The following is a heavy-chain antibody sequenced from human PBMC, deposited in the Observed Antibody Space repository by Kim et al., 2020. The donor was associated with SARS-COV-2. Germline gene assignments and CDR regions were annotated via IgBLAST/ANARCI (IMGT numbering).Heavy chain of an antibody. V-gene: IGHV1-2*06. CDR1: GYTFTGYY. Sequence: ASVKVSCKASGYTFTGYYMHWVRQAPGQGLEWMGRINPNSGGTNYAQKFQGRVTMTRDTSISTAYMELSRLRSDDTAVYYCARVSPGGYYFDYWGQGTLVTVSS. J-gene: IGHJ4*02. CDR2: INPNSGGT. CDR3: ARVSPGGYYFDY. D-gene: IGHD3-10*01.